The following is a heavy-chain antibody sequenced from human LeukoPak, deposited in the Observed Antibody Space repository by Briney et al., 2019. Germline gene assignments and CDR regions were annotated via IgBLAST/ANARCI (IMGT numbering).Heavy chain of an antibody. V-gene: IGHV3-11*01. J-gene: IGHJ6*03. D-gene: IGHD3-10*01. CDR2: ISGSGGSI. Sequence: GGSLRLSCAASGFTFSNAWMSWVRQAPGKGLQWVSAISGSGGSIYYADSVKGRFTISRDNAKNSLYLQMNSLRAEDTALYYCARGYGSGSLYYYYYMDVWGKGTTVTVSS. CDR3: ARGYGSGSLYYYYYMDV. CDR1: GFTFSNAW.